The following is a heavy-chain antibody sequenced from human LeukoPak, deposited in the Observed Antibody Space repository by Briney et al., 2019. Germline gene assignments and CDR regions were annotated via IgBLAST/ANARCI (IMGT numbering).Heavy chain of an antibody. CDR2: IYTSGST. D-gene: IGHD4-17*01. V-gene: IGHV4-4*07. J-gene: IGHJ6*03. CDR1: GGSISSYY. CDR3: AGDLGTVTTPTYYYYYMDV. Sequence: PSETLSLTCTVSGGSISSYYWSWIRQPAGKGLEWIGRIYTSGSTNYNPSLKSRVTMSVDTSKNQFSLKLSSVTAADTAVYYCAGDLGTVTTPTYYYYYMDVWGKGTTVTVSS.